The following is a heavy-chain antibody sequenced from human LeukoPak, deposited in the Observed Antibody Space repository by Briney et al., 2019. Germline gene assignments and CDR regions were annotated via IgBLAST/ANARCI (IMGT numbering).Heavy chain of an antibody. D-gene: IGHD4-11*01. CDR2: INPSGSST. J-gene: IGHJ3*02. CDR1: GYSFTSHY. CDR3: ARDVATVTTHDAFDI. Sequence: ASVKVSCKASGYSFTSHYMHWVRQAPGQGLEWLGLINPSGSSTLYAQKFQGRVTMTRDMSTTTDYMELSSLRSEDTAVYYCARDVATVTTHDAFDIWGQGTMVTVSS. V-gene: IGHV1-46*01.